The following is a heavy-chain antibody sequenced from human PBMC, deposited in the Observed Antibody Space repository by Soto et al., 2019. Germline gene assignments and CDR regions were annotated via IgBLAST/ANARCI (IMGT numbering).Heavy chain of an antibody. CDR3: ARDGLLLRPCGYDPFHL. CDR1: GGTFSSYA. J-gene: IGHJ3*01. V-gene: IGHV1-69*12. Sequence: QVQLVQSGAEVKKPGSSVKVSCKASGGTFSSYAISWVRQAPGQGLEWMGGIIPIFGTANYAQKFQGRVTLTADESPSTAYMERSRLRYEDTAVYYSARDGLLLRPCGYDPFHLWGPGTLVTLS. D-gene: IGHD3-3*01. CDR2: IIPIFGTA.